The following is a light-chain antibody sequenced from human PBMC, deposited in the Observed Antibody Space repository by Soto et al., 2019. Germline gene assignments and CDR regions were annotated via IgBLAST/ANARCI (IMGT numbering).Light chain of an antibody. Sequence: DIQMTQSPSSLSASVGDRVTIACRASQGISTWLAWYQLKPGKAPKLLIFAASNLHSGVPSRFSGSGSGTDFTLTINNLQAEDFATYYCLQEYNYPRTFGQGTKVDIK. V-gene: IGKV1-12*01. CDR1: QGISTW. J-gene: IGKJ1*01. CDR3: LQEYNYPRT. CDR2: AAS.